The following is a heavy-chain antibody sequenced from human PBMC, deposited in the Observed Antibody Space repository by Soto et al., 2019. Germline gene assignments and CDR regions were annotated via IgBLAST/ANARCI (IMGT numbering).Heavy chain of an antibody. CDR3: TAGLGPTDDDS. CDR2: ITRRIDGETT. Sequence: EVQLVEAGGGLVKPGGSLTLSCAASGFTFDDAWMSWVRQAPGKGLEWVGRITRRIDGETTDYAAPVKGRFTISRDDSKKMLWLQMNSLNIAATAVYYCTAGLGPTDDDSWGQGTLVTVSS. J-gene: IGHJ5*01. V-gene: IGHV3-15*05. CDR1: GFTFDDAW. D-gene: IGHD7-27*01.